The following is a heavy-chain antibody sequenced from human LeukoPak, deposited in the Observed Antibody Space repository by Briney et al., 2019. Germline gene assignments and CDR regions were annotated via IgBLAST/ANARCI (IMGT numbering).Heavy chain of an antibody. CDR1: GGSISSYY. D-gene: IGHD2-15*01. J-gene: IGHJ4*02. Sequence: SETLSLTCTVSGGSISSYYWSWIRQPPGKGLEWIGYIYYSGSTNYNPSLKSRVTISVDTSKNQFSLKLSSVTAADTAVYYCARGWEKYCSGGSCYSSSGGDYWGQGTLVTVSS. V-gene: IGHV4-59*12. CDR2: IYYSGST. CDR3: ARGWEKYCSGGSCYSSSGGDY.